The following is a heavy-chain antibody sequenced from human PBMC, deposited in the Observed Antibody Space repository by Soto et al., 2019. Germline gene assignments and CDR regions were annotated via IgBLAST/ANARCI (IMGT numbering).Heavy chain of an antibody. D-gene: IGHD3-22*01. CDR2: IKSKTDGGTT. Sequence: GSLRLSCAASGFTFSNAWMSWVRQAPGKGLEWVGRIKSKTDGGTTDYAAPVKGRFTISRDDSKNTLYLQMSSLKTEDTAVYYCTTDLIRYYDSSGYYRDYWGQGTLVTVSS. CDR1: GFTFSNAW. J-gene: IGHJ4*02. CDR3: TTDLIRYYDSSGYYRDY. V-gene: IGHV3-15*01.